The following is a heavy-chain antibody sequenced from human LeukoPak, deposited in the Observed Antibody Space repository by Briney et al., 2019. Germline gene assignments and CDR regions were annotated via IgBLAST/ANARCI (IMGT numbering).Heavy chain of an antibody. V-gene: IGHV4-59*01. CDR1: GGSISSYY. J-gene: IGHJ6*03. D-gene: IGHD2-8*01. Sequence: SETLSLTCTVSGGSISSYYWSWIRQPPGKGLEWIGYIYYSGSTNYNPSLKSRVTISVDTSKNQFSLKLSSVTAADTAVYYCARFYAREDYYMDVWGKGTTVTVSS. CDR3: ARFYAREDYYMDV. CDR2: IYYSGST.